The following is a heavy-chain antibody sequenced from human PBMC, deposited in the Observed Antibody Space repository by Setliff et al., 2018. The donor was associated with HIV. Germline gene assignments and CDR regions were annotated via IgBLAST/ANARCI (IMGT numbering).Heavy chain of an antibody. D-gene: IGHD3-22*01. V-gene: IGHV1-2*02. CDR1: GYTFTGYY. CDR3: ARDRYYDSSGYYWFDAFDI. Sequence: ASVKVSCKASGYTFTGYYMHWVRQAPGQGLEWMGWINPSSGGTNYAQKFQGRVTMTRDTSISTAYMELSRLRSDDTAVYYCARDRYYDSSGYYWFDAFDIWGQGTMVTVSS. CDR2: INPSSGGT. J-gene: IGHJ3*02.